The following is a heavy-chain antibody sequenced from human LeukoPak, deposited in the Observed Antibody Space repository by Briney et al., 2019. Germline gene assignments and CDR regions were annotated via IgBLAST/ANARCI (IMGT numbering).Heavy chain of an antibody. D-gene: IGHD6-13*01. J-gene: IGHJ4*02. Sequence: ASVKVSCKASGYTFTSYAMHWVRQAPGQRLEWMGWINAGNGNTKYSQKFQSRVTITRDTSASTAYMELSSLRSEDTAVYYCARVGGVGVRMIAAAGREDYFDYWGQGTLVTVSS. CDR1: GYTFTSYA. CDR3: ARVGGVGVRMIAAAGREDYFDY. V-gene: IGHV1-3*01. CDR2: INAGNGNT.